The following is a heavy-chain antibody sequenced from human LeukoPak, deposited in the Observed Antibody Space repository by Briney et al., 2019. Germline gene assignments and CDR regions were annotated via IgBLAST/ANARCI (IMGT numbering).Heavy chain of an antibody. D-gene: IGHD4-17*01. Sequence: GASVKVSCKASGYAFTGYNMHWVRQAPGQGLEWMGIINPSGGSTSYAQKFQGRVTMTRDTSTSTVYMELSSLRSEDTAVYYCARGYPFTTGGDYWGQGTLVTVSS. CDR2: INPSGGST. V-gene: IGHV1-46*01. CDR3: ARGYPFTTGGDY. CDR1: GYAFTGYN. J-gene: IGHJ4*02.